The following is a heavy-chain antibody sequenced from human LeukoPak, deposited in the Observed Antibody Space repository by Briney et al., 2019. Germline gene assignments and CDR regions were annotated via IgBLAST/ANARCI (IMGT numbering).Heavy chain of an antibody. D-gene: IGHD3-10*01. Sequence: PGGSLRLSCAASGFTVSSNDVSWVRQAPGKGLEWVSVIYSGGSPYYADSVKGRFTISRDNSKNTLYLQMNSLRAEDTAVYYCAKAQTNLLLWFGELLSNNWFDPWGQGTLVTVSS. CDR3: AKAQTNLLLWFGELLSNNWFDP. J-gene: IGHJ5*02. CDR2: IYSGGSP. CDR1: GFTVSSND. V-gene: IGHV3-53*01.